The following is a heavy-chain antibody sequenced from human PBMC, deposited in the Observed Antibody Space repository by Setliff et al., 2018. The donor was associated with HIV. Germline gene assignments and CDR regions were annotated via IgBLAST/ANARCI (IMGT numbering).Heavy chain of an antibody. V-gene: IGHV4-61*09. CDR3: ARGLDQEKSAY. CDR2: IHPSGVA. Sequence: SDTLSLTCNVSGDSVNSGHYYWSWIRQPAGKGLEWVGHIHPSGVADANPSLRRRVTIAVDAAKNQFSLTLTSVSATDTAVYYCARGLDQEKSAYWGLGTLVTVS. CDR1: GDSVNSGHYY. J-gene: IGHJ4*02. D-gene: IGHD6-19*01.